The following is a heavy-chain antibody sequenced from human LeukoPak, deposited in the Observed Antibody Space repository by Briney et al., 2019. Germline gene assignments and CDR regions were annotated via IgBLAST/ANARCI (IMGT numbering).Heavy chain of an antibody. Sequence: PGGSLRLSCAASGFTFRGYWMNWVRQAPGKGLEWVADIWEGGSEMHCVDSVKGRFTISGDSAKTSLYLQMNSLRAEDSAVYYCVRGRDVVATAPFFYYGMDVWGQGITVTVSS. D-gene: IGHD5-12*01. CDR2: IWEGGSEM. CDR3: VRGRDVVATAPFFYYGMDV. CDR1: GFTFRGYW. J-gene: IGHJ6*02. V-gene: IGHV3-7*01.